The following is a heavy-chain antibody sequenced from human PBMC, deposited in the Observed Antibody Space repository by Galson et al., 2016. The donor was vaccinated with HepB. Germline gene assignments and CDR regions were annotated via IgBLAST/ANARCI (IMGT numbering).Heavy chain of an antibody. D-gene: IGHD5-24*01. Sequence: SETLSLTCDVSSYSLSSGYYWGWIRQRPGKGLEWIGTIYYNGRTYYSPSLKSRVTISLDTFKNQFSLKVTSVTAADTAVYYCARATYTFYFDSWGQGTLVAVSA. CDR3: ARATYTFYFDS. J-gene: IGHJ4*02. CDR1: SYSLSSGYY. V-gene: IGHV4-38-2*01. CDR2: IYYNGRT.